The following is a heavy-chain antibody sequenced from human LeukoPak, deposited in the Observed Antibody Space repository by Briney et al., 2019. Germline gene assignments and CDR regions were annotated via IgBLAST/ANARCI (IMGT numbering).Heavy chain of an antibody. Sequence: ASVKVSCKPSGYTFTSYDINWVRPATGQGLEWMGWMNPNRGNTGYAQKFQGRGTVTRNTSISTAYMELSSLRSEDTAVYYCARAPSWSGFSAYYYMDVWGKGTKVTVSS. D-gene: IGHD3-3*01. J-gene: IGHJ6*03. V-gene: IGHV1-8*01. CDR1: GYTFTSYD. CDR3: ARAPSWSGFSAYYYMDV. CDR2: MNPNRGNT.